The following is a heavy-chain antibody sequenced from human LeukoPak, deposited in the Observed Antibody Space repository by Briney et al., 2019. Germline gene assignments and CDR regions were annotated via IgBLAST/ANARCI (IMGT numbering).Heavy chain of an antibody. Sequence: GGSLRLSCAASGFTFSSYWKSWVRQAPGKGLMWVSQINSDGGATSCADPVKGRCTISRDNAKNMLYLEMNSLRVEDTAVYFCTRDHGLDVWGQGTTVTVSS. CDR2: INSDGGAT. J-gene: IGHJ6*02. CDR3: TRDHGLDV. V-gene: IGHV3-74*01. CDR1: GFTFSSYW.